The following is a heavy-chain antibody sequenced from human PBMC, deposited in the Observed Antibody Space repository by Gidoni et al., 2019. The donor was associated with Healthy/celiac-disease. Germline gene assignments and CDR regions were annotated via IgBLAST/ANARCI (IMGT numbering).Heavy chain of an antibody. D-gene: IGHD3-22*01. V-gene: IGHV3-23*01. Sequence: EFQLLVPRGGLVQPGGSLRLSCPPSGFTFSSYALRWVRQAPGKGLEWGSGSSGSGGSTYYAGAVKGQFTISRDNSKNTLDLQMNSLRAEETAVDYCEKDQHGYDYDSSGNYYYFDYWGQGTLVTVSS. CDR1: GFTFSSYA. CDR3: EKDQHGYDYDSSGNYYYFDY. J-gene: IGHJ4*02. CDR2: SSGSGGST.